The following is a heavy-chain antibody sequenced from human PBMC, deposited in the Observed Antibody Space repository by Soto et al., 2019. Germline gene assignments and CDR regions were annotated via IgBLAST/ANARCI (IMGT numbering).Heavy chain of an antibody. D-gene: IGHD2-15*01. CDR1: GASFSNYY. J-gene: IGHJ4*02. CDR3: ARGQDEAKIGY. CDR2: IHSSGFI. Sequence: QVQLQQWGARLLKPSETLSLTCAVYGASFSNYYWSWFRQSPGRGLDWIGEIHSSGFISYNPSLKSRVTISLNTSKSQLSLSLSSVTAADTAVYFCARGQDEAKIGYWGQGTLVTVSS. V-gene: IGHV4-34*01.